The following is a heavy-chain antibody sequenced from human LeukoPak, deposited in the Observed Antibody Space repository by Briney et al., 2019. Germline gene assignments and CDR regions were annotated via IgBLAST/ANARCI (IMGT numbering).Heavy chain of an antibody. CDR3: ARAPDYSSGWDDAFDI. J-gene: IGHJ3*02. V-gene: IGHV1-69*06. Sequence: SVKVSSKASAGTFSSYAISWVRQAPGQGLEWMGGIIPIFGTANYAQKFQGRVTITADKSTSTAYMELSSLRSEDTAVYYCARAPDYSSGWDDAFDIWGQGTMVTVSS. CDR1: AGTFSSYA. D-gene: IGHD6-19*01. CDR2: IIPIFGTA.